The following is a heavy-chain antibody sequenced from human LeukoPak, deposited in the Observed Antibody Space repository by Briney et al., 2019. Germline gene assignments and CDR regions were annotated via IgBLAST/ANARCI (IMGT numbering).Heavy chain of an antibody. CDR2: INPNSGGT. Sequence: ASVKVSCKASGYTFTGYYMHWVRQAPGQGLEWMGWINPNSGGTNYAQKFQGRVTMTRDTSISTAYMELSRLRSDDTAVYYCARVDSSGYWGIDYWGQGTLVTVSS. CDR1: GYTFTGYY. J-gene: IGHJ4*02. CDR3: ARVDSSGYWGIDY. D-gene: IGHD3-22*01. V-gene: IGHV1-2*02.